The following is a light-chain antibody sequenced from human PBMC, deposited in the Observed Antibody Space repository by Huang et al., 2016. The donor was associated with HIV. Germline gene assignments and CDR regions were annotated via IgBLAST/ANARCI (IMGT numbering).Light chain of an antibody. J-gene: IGKJ1*01. Sequence: EIILTQSPATLSLSPGERATLSCRASQSVGSYLAWYQQKPGQAPRLLIYDASNRATGIPGRFSGGGSGTDFTLTIRGLEPDDFAVYFCQQRSNRTPTTFGQGTKVE. CDR1: QSVGSY. CDR2: DAS. V-gene: IGKV3-11*01. CDR3: QQRSNRTPTT.